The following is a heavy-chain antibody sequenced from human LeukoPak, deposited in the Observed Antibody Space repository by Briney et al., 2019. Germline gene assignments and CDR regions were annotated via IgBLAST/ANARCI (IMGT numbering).Heavy chain of an antibody. CDR2: IALDGNNK. J-gene: IGHJ5*02. D-gene: IGHD6-19*01. CDR3: ARDNKQGMGWFDT. V-gene: IGHV3-30-3*01. Sequence: GGSLRLFCAASGFIFSIYSEHWVRQAPGRGLEGVGFIALDGNNKYLVESVKGRFTSARENCKSTLLLQMNSLRAEDTAVYFCARDNKQGMGWFDTWGQGTLVTVSS. CDR1: GFIFSIYS.